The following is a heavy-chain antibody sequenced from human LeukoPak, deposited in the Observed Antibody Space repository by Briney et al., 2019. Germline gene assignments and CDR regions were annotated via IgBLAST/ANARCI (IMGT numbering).Heavy chain of an antibody. Sequence: SETLSLTCTVSGGSISSYYWSWIRQPPGKGLEWIGYIYYSGSTNYNPSLKSRVTISVDTSKNQFSLKLSSVTAADTAVYYCAKVEKLRYFDWLAAYYFDYWGQGTLVTVSS. CDR1: GGSISSYY. V-gene: IGHV4-59*08. CDR2: IYYSGST. D-gene: IGHD3-9*01. CDR3: AKVEKLRYFDWLAAYYFDY. J-gene: IGHJ4*02.